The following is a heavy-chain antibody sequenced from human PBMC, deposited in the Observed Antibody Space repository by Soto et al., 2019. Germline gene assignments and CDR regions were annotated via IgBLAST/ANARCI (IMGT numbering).Heavy chain of an antibody. V-gene: IGHV4-30-2*01. Sequence: QLQLQESGSGLVKPSQTLSLTCAVSGGSVSSGGYSWNWIRQPPGKGLEWIGYIYHSGSTSYNPSLMSRLTVSLHKSNNHFSLQLISVPASHTSVYYSARPCLRGVTFDYWGQGTLVTVSS. CDR2: IYHSGST. D-gene: IGHD3-10*01. J-gene: IGHJ4*02. CDR3: ARPCLRGVTFDY. CDR1: GGSVSSGGYS.